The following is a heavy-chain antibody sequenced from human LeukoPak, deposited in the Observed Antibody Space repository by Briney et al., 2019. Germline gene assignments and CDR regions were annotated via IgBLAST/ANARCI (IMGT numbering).Heavy chain of an antibody. CDR3: AREGTSYFYDY. Sequence: GGALRPSSEGTGFTLSKSYMGWVRPAPGEGLEWVSVIYIDGSTYYADSVKNRFIISKDNSKNMVYLQMNRLRVEDRAVYFCAREGTSYFYDYWGQGTLVTVSS. J-gene: IGHJ4*02. CDR1: GFTLSKSY. V-gene: IGHV3-66*01. CDR2: IYIDGST. D-gene: IGHD3-22*01.